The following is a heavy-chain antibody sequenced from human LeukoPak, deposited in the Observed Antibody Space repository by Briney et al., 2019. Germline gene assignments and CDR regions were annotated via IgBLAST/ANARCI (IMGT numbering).Heavy chain of an antibody. CDR1: GGSISSYY. CDR3: ARDSVYCSSTSCYTLDY. CDR2: IYYSGSA. J-gene: IGHJ4*02. D-gene: IGHD2-2*02. Sequence: PSETLSLTCTVSGGSISSYYWSWIRQPPGKGLEWIGYIYYSGSANYNPSLKSRVTISIDTSKNQFSLKLSSVTAADTAVYYCARDSVYCSSTSCYTLDYWGQGTLVTVSS. V-gene: IGHV4-59*01.